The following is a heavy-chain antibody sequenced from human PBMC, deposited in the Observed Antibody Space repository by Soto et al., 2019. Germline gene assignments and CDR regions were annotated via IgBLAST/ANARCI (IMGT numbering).Heavy chain of an antibody. CDR2: ISGRSTTL. Sequence: EVQLVESGGGLVQPGGSLRLSCAASGFTFSSYSMNWVRQAPGKGLEWLSYISGRSTTLYYEDSVKGRFTISRDNAKNTLYLQMNSLRDEDTAVYYCARVTGTSPPRFDYWGQGTLVTVSS. D-gene: IGHD1-7*01. J-gene: IGHJ4*02. V-gene: IGHV3-48*02. CDR1: GFTFSSYS. CDR3: ARVTGTSPPRFDY.